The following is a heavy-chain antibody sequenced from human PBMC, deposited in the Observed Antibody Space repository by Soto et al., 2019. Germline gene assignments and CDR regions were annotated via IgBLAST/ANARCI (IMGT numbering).Heavy chain of an antibody. CDR1: GGTFSSYA. Sequence: QVQLVQSGAEVKKPGSSVKVSCKASGGTFSSYAISLVRQAPGQGLEWMGGIIPIFGTANYAQKFQGRVTITADESTSTAYMELSSLRSEDTAVYYCARDGRLGIAVAGTGWFDPWGQGTLVTVSS. V-gene: IGHV1-69*01. D-gene: IGHD6-19*01. CDR3: ARDGRLGIAVAGTGWFDP. CDR2: IIPIFGTA. J-gene: IGHJ5*02.